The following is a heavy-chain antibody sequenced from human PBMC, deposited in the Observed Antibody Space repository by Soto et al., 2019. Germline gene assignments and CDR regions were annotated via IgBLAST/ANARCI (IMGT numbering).Heavy chain of an antibody. CDR1: RFSFDEYA. J-gene: IGHJ4*02. Sequence: VQLEESGGGLVQAGRSLRLSCAASRFSFDEYALHWVRQAPGKGLEWLAIISFDGSNQYYADSVKGQFIISRDNSKNTVYLEMNNLRPEDTAVYYCAKDRGRGSYPGGDFDHWGLGTRVTVSS. D-gene: IGHD1-26*01. CDR2: ISFDGSNQ. V-gene: IGHV3-30*18. CDR3: AKDRGRGSYPGGDFDH.